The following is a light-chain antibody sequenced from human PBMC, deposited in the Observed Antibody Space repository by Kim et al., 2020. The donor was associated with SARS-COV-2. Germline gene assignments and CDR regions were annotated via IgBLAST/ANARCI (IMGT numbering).Light chain of an antibody. CDR1: QSINTY. Sequence: DIQMTQSPSTLSASVGDRVTITCRASQSINTYLAWYQQKPGKAPNLLIYRASSLESGVPSRFSGGGSGTEFTLTISSLQPEDFATYYCQQYKSYLYTFGQGTKLEI. CDR2: RAS. J-gene: IGKJ2*01. V-gene: IGKV1-5*03. CDR3: QQYKSYLYT.